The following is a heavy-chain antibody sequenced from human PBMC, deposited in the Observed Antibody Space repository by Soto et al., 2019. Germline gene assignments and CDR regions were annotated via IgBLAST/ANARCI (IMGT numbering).Heavy chain of an antibody. CDR2: IYYSGST. D-gene: IGHD3-22*01. V-gene: IGHV4-39*01. Sequence: SETLSLTCTVSGGYISSSSYYWGWIRQPPGKGLEWIGSIYYSGSTYYNPSLKSRVTISVDTSKNQFSLKLSSVTAADTAVYYCASSYYYDSSGINWFDPWGQGTLVTVSS. CDR3: ASSYYYDSSGINWFDP. J-gene: IGHJ5*02. CDR1: GGYISSSSYY.